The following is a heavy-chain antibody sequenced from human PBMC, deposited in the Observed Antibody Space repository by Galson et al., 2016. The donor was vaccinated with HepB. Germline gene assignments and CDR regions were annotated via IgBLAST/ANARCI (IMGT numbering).Heavy chain of an antibody. CDR2: LSTNGLSQ. J-gene: IGHJ3*02. CDR1: GFSVNTYA. V-gene: IGHV3-30-3*01. Sequence: SLRLSCAASGFSVNTYAVNWVRQAPGKGLEWVAVLSTNGLSQHYADSVKGRFTISKDNSKNTLYLQMNSLRVEDTAIYYCAKDLGKLRYYDWLTYDAVDIWGQGTMVIVSS. D-gene: IGHD3-9*01. CDR3: AKDLGKLRYYDWLTYDAVDI.